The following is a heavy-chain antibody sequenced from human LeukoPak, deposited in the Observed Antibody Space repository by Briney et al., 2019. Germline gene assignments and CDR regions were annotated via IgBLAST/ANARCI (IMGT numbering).Heavy chain of an antibody. CDR3: ARNLGELSHLDY. Sequence: SGPALVEPTQTLTLTCTFSGFSLSTSGMCVSWIRQPPGKALEWLARIDWDDDKYYSTPLKTRLTISKDTSKNQVVLTMTNMDPVDTATYYCARNLGELSHLDYWGQGTLVTVSS. CDR1: GFSLSTSGMC. V-gene: IGHV2-70*11. J-gene: IGHJ4*02. CDR2: IDWDDDK. D-gene: IGHD3-10*01.